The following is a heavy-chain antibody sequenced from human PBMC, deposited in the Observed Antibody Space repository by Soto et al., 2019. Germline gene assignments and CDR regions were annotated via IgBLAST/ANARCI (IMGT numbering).Heavy chain of an antibody. Sequence: EVQLLESGGGLVQPGGSLRLSGAASGFTFSCSAMSWVRQAPGKGLDWVSAIRGTNGNTHSAESVKGLLTISRDNSKNTLYLQMHFLRAEDTAVYYCAKCTVEPIVTSGWCNWLDPWGQGTRVIVSS. V-gene: IGHV3-23*01. D-gene: IGHD6-19*01. CDR3: AKCTVEPIVTSGWCNWLDP. CDR1: GFTFSCSA. CDR2: IRGTNGNT. J-gene: IGHJ5*02.